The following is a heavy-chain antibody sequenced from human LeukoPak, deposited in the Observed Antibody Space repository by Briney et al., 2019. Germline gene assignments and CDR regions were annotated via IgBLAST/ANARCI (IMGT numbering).Heavy chain of an antibody. V-gene: IGHV4-61*01. J-gene: IGHJ4*02. CDR3: ARVDDSSGYYSYYFDY. CDR1: GGSVSSGSYY. Sequence: PSETLSLTCTVSGGSVSSGSYYWSWIRQPPGKGLEWIGYIYYSGSTNYNPSLKSRVTISVDRSKNQFSLKLSSVTAADTAVYYCARVDDSSGYYSYYFDYWGQGTLVTVSS. CDR2: IYYSGST. D-gene: IGHD3-22*01.